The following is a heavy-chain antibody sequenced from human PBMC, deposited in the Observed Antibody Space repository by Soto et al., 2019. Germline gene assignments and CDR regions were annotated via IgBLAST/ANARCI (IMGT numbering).Heavy chain of an antibody. CDR3: ARGPIVRGVTDY. D-gene: IGHD3-10*01. V-gene: IGHV4-31*03. J-gene: IGHJ4*02. CDR2: MYYSGST. CDR1: GGSIRSGGYY. Sequence: QVQLQESGPGLVKPSQTLSLTCTVSGGSIRSGGYYWSWIRQHPGKGLEWIGYMYYSGSTYYNPSLKSRVNISVDTSKNQFSLKLSSVTAADTAVYYCARGPIVRGVTDYWGQGTLVTVSS.